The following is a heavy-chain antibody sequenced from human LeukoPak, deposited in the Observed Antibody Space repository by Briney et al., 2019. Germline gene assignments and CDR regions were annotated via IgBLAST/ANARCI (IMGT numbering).Heavy chain of an antibody. CDR3: ARCRAVCPFDL. V-gene: IGHV4-61*01. CDR1: GGSVSSGSYY. Sequence: TSETLSLTCTVSGGSVSSGSYYWSWIRQPPGKGLEWIGYIYYSGSTNYNPSLKSRVTISVDTSKNQFSLKLSSVTAADTAVYYCARCRAVCPFDLWGRGTLVTVSS. J-gene: IGHJ2*01. D-gene: IGHD3-16*01. CDR2: IYYSGST.